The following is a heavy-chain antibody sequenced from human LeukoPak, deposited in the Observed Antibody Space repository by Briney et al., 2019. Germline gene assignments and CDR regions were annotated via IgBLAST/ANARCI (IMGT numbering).Heavy chain of an antibody. J-gene: IGHJ4*02. CDR1: GFTFSSSW. CDR2: IKQDGSEK. D-gene: IGHD2-15*01. Sequence: GGSLRLSCAASGFTFSSSWMTWVRQAPGKGLERVANIKQDGSEKYYVDSVKGRFTISRDNAKNSLYLQMNSLRAEDTALYYCARDRSGYFDYWGQGTLVTDSS. CDR3: ARDRSGYFDY. V-gene: IGHV3-7*01.